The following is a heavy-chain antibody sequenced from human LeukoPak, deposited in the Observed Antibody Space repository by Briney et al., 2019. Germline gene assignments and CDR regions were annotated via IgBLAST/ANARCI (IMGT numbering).Heavy chain of an antibody. CDR3: TGLTGDTDY. V-gene: IGHV6-1*01. CDR2: TYYRSKWYK. CDR1: GDSVSSNSAA. D-gene: IGHD7-27*01. Sequence: SQTLSLTCAISGDSVSSNSAAWNWIRQSPSRGLEWLGRTYYRSKWYKEYALSVKSRITNNPDTSKNQFSLQLNSVTPEDTAVYYCTGLTGDTDYWGQGTLVTVSS. J-gene: IGHJ4*02.